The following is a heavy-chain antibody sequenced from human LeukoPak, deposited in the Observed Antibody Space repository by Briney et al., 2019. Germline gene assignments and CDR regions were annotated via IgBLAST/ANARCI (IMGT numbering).Heavy chain of an antibody. Sequence: GESLKISCKGSGYSFSDYWIGWVRQMPGKGLEWMGIIYPGESETRYSPSVQGQVTISADKSITTAYLQWSSLKASDTAMYYCAKLGAYSSSWYGFFDYWGQGTLVAVSS. CDR1: GYSFSDYW. CDR3: AKLGAYSSSWYGFFDY. D-gene: IGHD6-13*01. V-gene: IGHV5-51*01. CDR2: IYPGESET. J-gene: IGHJ4*02.